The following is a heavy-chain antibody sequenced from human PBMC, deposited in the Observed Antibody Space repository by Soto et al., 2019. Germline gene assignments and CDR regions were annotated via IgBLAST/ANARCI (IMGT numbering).Heavy chain of an antibody. V-gene: IGHV1-69*02. Sequence: QVQLVQSGAEVKKPGSSVKVSCKASRGTFSRYTISWVRQAPGQGLEWMGRIIPILGIANYAQKFQGRVTITADKSTSTAYMELSSLRFEDTAVYYCAMEYCSSTSCYRDYWGQGTLVTVSS. CDR3: AMEYCSSTSCYRDY. CDR2: IIPILGIA. CDR1: RGTFSRYT. J-gene: IGHJ4*02. D-gene: IGHD2-2*02.